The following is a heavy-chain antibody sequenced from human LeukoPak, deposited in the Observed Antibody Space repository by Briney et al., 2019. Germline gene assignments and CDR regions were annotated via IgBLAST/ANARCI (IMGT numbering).Heavy chain of an antibody. CDR1: GYTFTGYY. V-gene: IGHV1-2*02. J-gene: IGHJ5*02. CDR3: ARVSPIVATWFDP. CDR2: INPNIGGT. Sequence: GASVKVSCKASGYTFTGYYMHWVRQAPGQGLEWMGWINPNIGGTNYAQKFQGRVTMTRDTSISIAYMELSRLRSHDTAVYHCARVSPIVATWFDPWGQGTLVTVSS. D-gene: IGHD5-12*01.